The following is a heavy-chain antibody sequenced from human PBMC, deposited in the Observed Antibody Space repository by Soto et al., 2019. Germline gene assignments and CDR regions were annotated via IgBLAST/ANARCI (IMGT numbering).Heavy chain of an antibody. CDR2: IYPGDSDT. J-gene: IGHJ3*02. V-gene: IGHV5-51*01. Sequence: TGESLKISCKGSGYSFTSYWIGWVRQMPGKGLEWMGIIYPGDSDTRYSPSFQGQVTISADKSISTAYLQWSSLKASDTAMYYCARGQLWSDDAFDIWGQGTMVTVSS. CDR3: ARGQLWSDDAFDI. D-gene: IGHD5-18*01. CDR1: GYSFTSYW.